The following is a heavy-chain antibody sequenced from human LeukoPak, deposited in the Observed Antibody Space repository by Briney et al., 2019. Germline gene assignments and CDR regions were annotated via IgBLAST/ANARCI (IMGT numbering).Heavy chain of an antibody. CDR3: AKWGDYDVLTGYYVSDY. Sequence: PGGSLRLSCAASGFTVSSNYMSWVRQAPGKGLEWVSAITGGGRSTYYADSVKGRFTISRDNSKNTLYLQMNSLRTEDTAVYYCAKWGDYDVLTGYYVSDYWGQGTLVTVSS. V-gene: IGHV3-23*01. CDR1: GFTVSSNY. J-gene: IGHJ4*02. CDR2: ITGGGRST. D-gene: IGHD3-9*01.